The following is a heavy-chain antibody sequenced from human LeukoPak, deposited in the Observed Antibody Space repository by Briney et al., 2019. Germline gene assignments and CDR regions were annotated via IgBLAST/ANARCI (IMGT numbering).Heavy chain of an antibody. D-gene: IGHD3-22*01. CDR1: GGSISSYY. V-gene: IGHV4-59*01. J-gene: IGHJ5*02. Sequence: SETLSLTCTVSGGSISSYYWSWIRQPPGKGLEWIGYIYYSGSTNYNPSLKSRVTISVDTSKNQFSLKLSSVTAADTAVYYCARDNQYYYDSSGYYYNWFDPWGQGTLVTVSS. CDR2: IYYSGST. CDR3: ARDNQYYYDSSGYYYNWFDP.